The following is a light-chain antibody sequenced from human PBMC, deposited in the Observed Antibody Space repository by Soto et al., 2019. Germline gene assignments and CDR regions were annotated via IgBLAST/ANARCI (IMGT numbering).Light chain of an antibody. V-gene: IGLV7-43*01. J-gene: IGLJ3*02. CDR2: TTN. CDR3: LLYYGSAQLV. CDR1: TGAVTSGNY. Sequence: QTVVTQEPSLTVSPGGTVTLTCASSTGAVTSGNYPSWFQQKPGQAPRTLIYTTNDKHSGTPARFSGSLLGDKAALTLSGVQPEDEAEYYCLLYYGSAQLVFGGGTKLTVL.